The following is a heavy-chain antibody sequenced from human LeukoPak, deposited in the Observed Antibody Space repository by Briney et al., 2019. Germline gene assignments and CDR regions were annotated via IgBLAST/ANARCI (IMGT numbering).Heavy chain of an antibody. CDR3: ARVYAVRGVISFDP. J-gene: IGHJ5*02. CDR1: GYSISSGYY. Sequence: SETLSLTCTVSGYSISSGYYWGWIRQPPGKRLEWIGSIYHSGSTYYNPSLKSRVTISVDTSKNQFSLKLSSVTAADTAVYYCARVYAVRGVISFDPWGQGTLVTVSS. V-gene: IGHV4-38-2*02. CDR2: IYHSGST. D-gene: IGHD3-10*01.